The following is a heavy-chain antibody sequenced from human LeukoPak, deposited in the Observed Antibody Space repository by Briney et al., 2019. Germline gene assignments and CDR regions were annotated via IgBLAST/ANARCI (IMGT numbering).Heavy chain of an antibody. CDR3: VATALRRRKDYYGMDV. D-gene: IGHD4-17*01. J-gene: IGHJ6*04. Sequence: SETLSLTCTVSGGSISSCYWSWIRQPPGKGLEWIGYIYYSGSTNYNPSLKSRVTISVDTSKNQFSLKLSSVTAADTAVYYCVATALRRRKDYYGMDVWGKGTTVTVSS. V-gene: IGHV4-59*01. CDR2: IYYSGST. CDR1: GGSISSCY.